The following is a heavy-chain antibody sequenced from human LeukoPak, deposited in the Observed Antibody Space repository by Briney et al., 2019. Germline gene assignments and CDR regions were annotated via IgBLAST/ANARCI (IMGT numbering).Heavy chain of an antibody. CDR3: ARFSVVTGCDY. CDR2: ISSSGTTT. V-gene: IGHV3-48*03. CDR1: GFTFSSHE. J-gene: IGHJ4*02. D-gene: IGHD4-23*01. Sequence: GGSLRLSCAASGFTFSSHEMNWVRQAPGKGLQWVSYISSSGTTTLYADSVKGRFTISRDNAKNSLYLQMNSLRAEDTAVYYCARFSVVTGCDYWGQGALVTVSS.